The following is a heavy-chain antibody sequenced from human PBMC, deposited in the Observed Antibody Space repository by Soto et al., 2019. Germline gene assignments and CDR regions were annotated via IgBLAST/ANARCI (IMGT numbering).Heavy chain of an antibody. CDR1: GFTFSSYG. J-gene: IGHJ4*02. D-gene: IGHD3-22*01. CDR3: AKDPYYYDSSGYYSYFDY. CDR2: ISYDGSNK. Sequence: QVQLVESGGGVVQPGRSLRLSCAASGFTFSSYGMHWVRQAPGKGLEWVAVISYDGSNKYYADSVKGRFTISRDNSKNTLYLQMNSLRAEDTAVYYCAKDPYYYDSSGYYSYFDYWGQGTLVTVSS. V-gene: IGHV3-30*18.